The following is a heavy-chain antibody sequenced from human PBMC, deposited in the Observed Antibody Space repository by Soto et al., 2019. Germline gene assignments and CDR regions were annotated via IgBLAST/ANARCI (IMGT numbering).Heavy chain of an antibody. V-gene: IGHV3-23*01. CDR1: GFTFSNYA. J-gene: IGHJ4*02. Sequence: EVQLLESGGGLVQPGGSLRLSRAASGFTFSNYAMTWVRQGPEKWLDWVSGISASGGITYYADSVKGRFTISRDHSKNMIYLQMNSLRAEDTALYFCAKDIDSSGWYNDYWGQGTLVTVSS. D-gene: IGHD6-19*01. CDR2: ISASGGIT. CDR3: AKDIDSSGWYNDY.